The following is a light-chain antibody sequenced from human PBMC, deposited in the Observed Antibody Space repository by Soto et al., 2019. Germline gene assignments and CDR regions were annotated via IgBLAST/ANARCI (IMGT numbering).Light chain of an antibody. CDR1: QSVSSNY. J-gene: IGKJ4*01. CDR3: QRYGTSLPLT. V-gene: IGKV3-20*01. CDR2: GAS. Sequence: EIVLTQSPGTLSLSPGDRATLSCRASQSVSSNYLAWYQQKPGQAPRLLIYGASRRATGIPDRFSGSGSGQDVTLTISILEPEDFAVYYCQRYGTSLPLTFGGGTKVEIK.